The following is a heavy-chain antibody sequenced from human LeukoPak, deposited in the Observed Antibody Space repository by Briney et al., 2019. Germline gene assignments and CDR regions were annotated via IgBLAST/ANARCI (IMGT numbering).Heavy chain of an antibody. CDR3: AKDYSSGWYRMGYFQH. CDR1: GFTFDDYA. CDR2: ISWNSGSI. Sequence: PGRSLRLSCAASGFTFDDYAMHWVRQAPGKGLEGVSGISWNSGSIGYADSVKGRFTISRDNAKNSLYLQMNSLRAEDTASYYCAKDYSSGWYRMGYFQHWGQGTLVTVSS. V-gene: IGHV3-9*01. D-gene: IGHD6-19*01. J-gene: IGHJ1*01.